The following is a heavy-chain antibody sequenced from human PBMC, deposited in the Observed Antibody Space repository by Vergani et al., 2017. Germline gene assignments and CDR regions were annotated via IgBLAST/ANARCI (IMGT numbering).Heavy chain of an antibody. V-gene: IGHV1-69*02. CDR2: IIPILGIA. Sequence: QVQLVQSGAEVKKPGSSVKVSCKASGGTFSSYTISWVRQAPGQGLEWMGRIIPILGIANYAQKFQGRVTITADESTSTAYMELRSLRSEDTAVYYCASSITIFGVVIRMDVWGKGTTVTVSS. D-gene: IGHD3-3*01. CDR1: GGTFSSYT. J-gene: IGHJ6*03. CDR3: ASSITIFGVVIRMDV.